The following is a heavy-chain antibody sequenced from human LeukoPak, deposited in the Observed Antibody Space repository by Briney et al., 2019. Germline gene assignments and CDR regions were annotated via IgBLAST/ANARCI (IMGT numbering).Heavy chain of an antibody. CDR1: GGTISSYY. CDR2: IYYSGST. J-gene: IGHJ6*03. V-gene: IGHV4-59*01. CDR3: ARSCSTTSCSYYYYYMDV. Sequence: SETLSLTCTVSGGTISSYYWSWIRQPPGKGLEWIGYIYYSGSTNHNPSLKSRVTISVDTSKNQFSLKLSSVTAADTAVYYCARSCSTTSCSYYYYYMDVWGKGTTVTVSS. D-gene: IGHD2-2*01.